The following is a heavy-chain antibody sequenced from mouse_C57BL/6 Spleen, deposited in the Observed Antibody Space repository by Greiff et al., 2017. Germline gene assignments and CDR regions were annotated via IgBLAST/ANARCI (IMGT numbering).Heavy chain of an antibody. Sequence: EVQVVESGGGLVKPGGSLKLSCAASGFTFSSYAMSWVRQTPEKRLEWVATISDGGSYTYYPDNVKGRFTISRDNAKNNLYLQMSHLKSEDTAMYYCARGDGNYVDYYAMDYWGQGTSVTVSS. CDR3: ARGDGNYVDYYAMDY. CDR2: ISDGGSYT. CDR1: GFTFSSYA. J-gene: IGHJ4*01. D-gene: IGHD2-1*01. V-gene: IGHV5-4*01.